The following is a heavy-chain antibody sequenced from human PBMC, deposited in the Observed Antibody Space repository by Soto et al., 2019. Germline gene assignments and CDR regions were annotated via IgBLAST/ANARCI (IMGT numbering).Heavy chain of an antibody. CDR2: MNPNSGNT. CDR1: GYTFTSYD. CDR3: ARVDYYDSSGYYYVFDY. Sequence: GASVKVSCKASGYTFTSYDINWVRQATGQGLEWMGWMNPNSGNTGYAQKFQGRVTMTRNTSISTAYMELSSLRSEDTAVYYCARVDYYDSSGYYYVFDYWGQGTLVTVSS. V-gene: IGHV1-8*01. J-gene: IGHJ4*02. D-gene: IGHD3-22*01.